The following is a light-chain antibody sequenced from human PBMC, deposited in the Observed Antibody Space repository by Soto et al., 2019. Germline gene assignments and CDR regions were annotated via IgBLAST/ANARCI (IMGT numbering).Light chain of an antibody. CDR3: QQYYSSPNT. CDR1: RSVLYSSNNKNY. J-gene: IGKJ2*01. Sequence: DIVMTQSPDSLAVSLGERATINCKSSRSVLYSSNNKNYLAWYQQRPGQPPKLLIYWGSTRESGVPDRFSGSGSETDFTLTISSLQAEDVAVYYCQQYYSSPNTFGQGTKLEI. CDR2: WGS. V-gene: IGKV4-1*01.